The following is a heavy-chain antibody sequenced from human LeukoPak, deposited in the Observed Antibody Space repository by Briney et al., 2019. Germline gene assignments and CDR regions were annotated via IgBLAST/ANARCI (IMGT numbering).Heavy chain of an antibody. CDR2: IYSGGST. CDR1: GFTVSSNY. D-gene: IGHD6-19*01. V-gene: IGHV3-53*01. CDR3: ARDGPGIAVAGTKAVPSYY. J-gene: IGHJ4*02. Sequence: GGSLRLSCAASGFTVSSNYMSWVRQAPGKGLEWVSVIYSGGSTYYADSVKGRFTISRDNSKNTLYLQMNSLRAEDTAVYYCARDGPGIAVAGTKAVPSYYWSQGTLVTVSS.